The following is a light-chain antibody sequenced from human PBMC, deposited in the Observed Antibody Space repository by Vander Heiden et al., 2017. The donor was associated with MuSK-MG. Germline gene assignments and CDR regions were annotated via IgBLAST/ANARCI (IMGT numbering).Light chain of an antibody. V-gene: IGKV3-15*01. CDR2: GAS. J-gene: IGKJ1*01. CDR3: QQYNNWPPWT. CDR1: QSVSSN. Sequence: PATLSVSPGERATLSCRASQSVSSNLAWYQQKPGQAPRLLIYGASTRATGIPARFSGSGSRTEFTLTISSLQSEDFAVYYCQQYNNWPPWTFGQGTKVXIK.